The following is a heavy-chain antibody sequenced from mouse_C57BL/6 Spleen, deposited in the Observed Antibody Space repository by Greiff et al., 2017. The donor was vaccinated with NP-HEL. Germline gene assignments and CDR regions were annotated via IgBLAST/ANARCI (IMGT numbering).Heavy chain of an antibody. J-gene: IGHJ4*01. V-gene: IGHV1-4*01. D-gene: IGHD3-2*02. Sequence: VQLQQSGAELARPGASVKMSCKASGYTFTSYTMHWVKQRPGQGLEWIGYINPSSGYTKYNQKFKDKATLTADKSSSTAYMKLSSLTSEDSAVYYCANLDSAGYRSYAMDYWGQGTSVTVSS. CDR2: INPSSGYT. CDR1: GYTFTSYT. CDR3: ANLDSAGYRSYAMDY.